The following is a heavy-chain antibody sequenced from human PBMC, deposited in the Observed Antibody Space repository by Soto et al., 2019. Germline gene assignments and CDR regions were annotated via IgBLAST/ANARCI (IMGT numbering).Heavy chain of an antibody. CDR2: INPSGGST. CDR3: ASGAYYGDYAESGWFDP. D-gene: IGHD4-17*01. CDR1: GYTFTSYY. J-gene: IGHJ5*02. Sequence: ASVKVSCKASGYTFTSYYMHWVRQAPGQGLEWMGIINPSGGSTSYAQKFQGRVTMTRDTSTGTVYMELGSLRSEDTAVYYCASGAYYGDYAESGWFDPWGQGTLVTVSS. V-gene: IGHV1-46*01.